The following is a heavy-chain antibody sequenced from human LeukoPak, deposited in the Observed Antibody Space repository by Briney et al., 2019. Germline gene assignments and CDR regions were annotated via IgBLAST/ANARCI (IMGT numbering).Heavy chain of an antibody. J-gene: IGHJ4*02. V-gene: IGHV3-13*01. D-gene: IGHD3-22*01. CDR3: ARDDSSGISHDY. Sequence: GGSLRLSCAASGFTFSSYDMHWVRQATGKGLEWVSAIGTAGDTYYPGSVKGRFTISRDNAKNSLYLQMNSLRAEDTAVYYCARDDSSGISHDYWGQGTLVTVSS. CDR1: GFTFSSYD. CDR2: IGTAGDT.